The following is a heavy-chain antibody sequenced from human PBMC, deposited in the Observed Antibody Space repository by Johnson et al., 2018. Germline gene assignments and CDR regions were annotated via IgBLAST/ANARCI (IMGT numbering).Heavy chain of an antibody. D-gene: IGHD6-13*01. CDR1: GSISSSSYY. CDR2: LYYSGST. Sequence: QVQLQESGPGLVKXSETLSLTCTVGGSISSSSYYWDWIRQPPGKGLEWIGSLYYSGSTYYTPSLKSRVTLSVDTSKNQFPLKLSSVTAADTAVFYCARRAAGAFDIWGQGTLVTVSS. CDR3: ARRAAGAFDI. V-gene: IGHV4-39*01. J-gene: IGHJ3*02.